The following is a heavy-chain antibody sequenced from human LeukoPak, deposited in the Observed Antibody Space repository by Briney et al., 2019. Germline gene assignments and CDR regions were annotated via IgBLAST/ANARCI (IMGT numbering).Heavy chain of an antibody. V-gene: IGHV3-11*01. CDR1: GFSFSDYY. Sequence: GGSLRLSCAASGFSFSDYYTSWIRQAPGKGLEWVSYISRSGRSISYGDSVKGRFTISRDNAKNSLYLQMNSLRVDDTAVYYCASLTSDLVVATARAGMDVWGQGATVIVSS. D-gene: IGHD1-26*01. CDR2: ISRSGRSI. J-gene: IGHJ6*02. CDR3: ASLTSDLVVATARAGMDV.